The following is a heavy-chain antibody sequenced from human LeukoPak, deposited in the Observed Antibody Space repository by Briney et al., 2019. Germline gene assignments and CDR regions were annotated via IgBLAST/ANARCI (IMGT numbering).Heavy chain of an antibody. D-gene: IGHD4-23*01. V-gene: IGHV4-4*07. CDR2: IHSSGST. CDR3: ARGGKATVVTM. Sequence: SETLSLTCTVSGGSINSYYWSWIRQPAGKGLEWIGRIHSSGSTNYNPSLRSRVSMSVDTSKNQFSLKLTSVTAADTAVYYCARGGKATVVTMWGQGILVTVSS. CDR1: GGSINSYY. J-gene: IGHJ4*02.